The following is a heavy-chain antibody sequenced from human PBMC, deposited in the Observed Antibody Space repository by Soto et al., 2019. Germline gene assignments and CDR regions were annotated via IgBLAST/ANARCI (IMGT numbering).Heavy chain of an antibody. D-gene: IGHD4-17*01. V-gene: IGHV1-69*13. CDR1: GGTFSSYA. J-gene: IGHJ6*02. CDR3: ARGTFRRSVTPYYDYGMDV. Sequence: ASVKVSCKASGGTFSSYAISWVRQAPGQGLEWMGVIIRIFGTANYAQKFQGRVTITADESTSTAYMELSSLRSEDTAVYYCARGTFRRSVTPYYDYGMDVWGQGTTVTVSS. CDR2: IIRIFGTA.